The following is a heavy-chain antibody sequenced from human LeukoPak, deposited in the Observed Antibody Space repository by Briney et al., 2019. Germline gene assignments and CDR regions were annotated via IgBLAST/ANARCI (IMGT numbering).Heavy chain of an antibody. Sequence: SGPTLVKPTQTLTPTCTFSGFSFSTTGVGVGWIRQPPGKALEWLALIYWDDDKRYSPSLKSRLTITKDTSKNQVVLTMTNMDPVDTATYYCAHRLVGKRAFDIWGQGTMVTVSS. J-gene: IGHJ3*02. CDR3: AHRLVGKRAFDI. CDR2: IYWDDDK. CDR1: GFSFSTTGVG. V-gene: IGHV2-5*02. D-gene: IGHD2-15*01.